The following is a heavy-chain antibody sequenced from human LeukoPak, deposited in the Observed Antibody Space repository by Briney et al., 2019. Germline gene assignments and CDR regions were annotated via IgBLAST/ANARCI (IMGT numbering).Heavy chain of an antibody. CDR1: GFTFSSYS. Sequence: PGGSLRLSCAASGFTFSSYSMNWVRQAPGKGLEWVSSISSSSSYIYYADSVKGRFTISRDNAKNSLYLQMNSLRAEDTAVYYCARELHGDYVSFDYWGQGTLATVSS. D-gene: IGHD4-17*01. J-gene: IGHJ4*02. V-gene: IGHV3-21*01. CDR2: ISSSSSYI. CDR3: ARELHGDYVSFDY.